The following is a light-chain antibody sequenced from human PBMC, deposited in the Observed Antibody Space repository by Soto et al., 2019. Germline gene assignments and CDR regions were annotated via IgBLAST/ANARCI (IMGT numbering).Light chain of an antibody. J-gene: IGKJ1*01. Sequence: EIVLTQSPGTLSLSPGERATLSCRASQSVSGSYLAWYQQKPGQAPRLLIYAASSRATGIPDRFSGSGSGTDFTLTISRLEPEDFAVYYCQDYGSSRTFGQGTKVEI. CDR2: AAS. CDR3: QDYGSSRT. V-gene: IGKV3-20*01. CDR1: QSVSGSY.